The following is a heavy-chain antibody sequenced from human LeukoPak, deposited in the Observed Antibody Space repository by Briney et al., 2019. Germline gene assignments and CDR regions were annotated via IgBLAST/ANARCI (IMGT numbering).Heavy chain of an antibody. Sequence: GGSLRLSCAASGFTFSSYAMSWVRQAPGKGLEWVLAISGSGGSTYYADSVKGRFTISRDNSKNTLYLQMNSLRAEDTAVYYCAKSLWPNYYDSSGYSGYWGQGTLVTVSS. D-gene: IGHD3-22*01. V-gene: IGHV3-23*01. CDR2: ISGSGGST. CDR3: AKSLWPNYYDSSGYSGY. J-gene: IGHJ4*02. CDR1: GFTFSSYA.